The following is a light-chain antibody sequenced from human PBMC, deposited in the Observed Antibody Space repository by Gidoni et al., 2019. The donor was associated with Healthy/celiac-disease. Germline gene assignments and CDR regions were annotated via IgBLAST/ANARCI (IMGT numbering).Light chain of an antibody. CDR1: QGISSY. CDR2: AAS. J-gene: IGKJ5*01. Sequence: AIRMTQSPSSLPASTGDRVTITCRASQGISSYLAWYQQKPGKAPKLLIYAASTLQSGVPPRFSGSGSGTDFTLTISCLQSEDFATYYCQQYYSYPITFGQGTRLEIK. V-gene: IGKV1-8*01. CDR3: QQYYSYPIT.